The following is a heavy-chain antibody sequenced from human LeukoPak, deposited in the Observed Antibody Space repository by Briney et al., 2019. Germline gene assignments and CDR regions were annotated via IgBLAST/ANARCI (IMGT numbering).Heavy chain of an antibody. D-gene: IGHD6-13*01. Sequence: GGSLRLSCAASGFTFSDYYVSWIRQAPGKGLEWVSYISSSGSTIYYADSVKGRFTISRDNAKNSLYLQMNSLRAEDTAAYYCASGVAAAGTESYWGQGTLVTVSS. J-gene: IGHJ4*02. CDR1: GFTFSDYY. CDR3: ASGVAAAGTESY. V-gene: IGHV3-11*01. CDR2: ISSSGSTI.